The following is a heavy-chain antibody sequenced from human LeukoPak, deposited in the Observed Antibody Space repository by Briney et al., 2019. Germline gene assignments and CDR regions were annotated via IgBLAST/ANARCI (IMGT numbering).Heavy chain of an antibody. D-gene: IGHD5-18*01. V-gene: IGHV3-21*01. J-gene: IGHJ6*03. CDR3: ARESYSYPYYYYYYMDV. Sequence: GGSLRLSCAASGFTFSSYSMNWVSQAPGKGLEGVSSISSSSSYIYYADSVKGRFTISRDNAKNSLYRQMNSLRAEDTAVYYCARESYSYPYYYYYYMDVWGKGTPVTVSS. CDR1: GFTFSSYS. CDR2: ISSSSSYI.